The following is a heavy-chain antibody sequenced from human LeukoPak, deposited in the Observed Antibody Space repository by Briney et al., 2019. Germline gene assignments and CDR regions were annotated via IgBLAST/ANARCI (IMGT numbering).Heavy chain of an antibody. V-gene: IGHV4-59*01. CDR3: ASVYYDFWSGYSNYYFDY. D-gene: IGHD3-3*01. Sequence: PSETLSLTCAVYGGSFSGYYWSWIRQPPGKGLEWIGYIYYSGSTNYNPSLKSRVTISVDTSKNQFSLKLSSVTAADTAVYYCASVYYDFWSGYSNYYFDYWGQGTLVTVSS. CDR2: IYYSGST. J-gene: IGHJ4*02. CDR1: GGSFSGYY.